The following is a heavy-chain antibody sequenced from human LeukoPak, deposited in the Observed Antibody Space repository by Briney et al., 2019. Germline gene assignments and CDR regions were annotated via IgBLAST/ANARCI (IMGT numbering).Heavy chain of an antibody. CDR1: GFTFSSYW. D-gene: IGHD5-18*01. CDR3: ARGGRYSPFDY. CDR2: IKQDGSEK. J-gene: IGHJ4*02. V-gene: IGHV3-7*01. Sequence: GGSLRLSCAASGFTFSSYWMSWVRQAPGKGLEWVANIKQDGSEKYYVDSVKGRFTISRDNAKNSLYLQTNSLRAEDAAVYYCARGGRYSPFDYWGQGTLVTVSS.